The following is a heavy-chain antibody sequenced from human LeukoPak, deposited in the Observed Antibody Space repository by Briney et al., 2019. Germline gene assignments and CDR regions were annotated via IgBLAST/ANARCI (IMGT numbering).Heavy chain of an antibody. CDR1: GLTFNNYW. CDR3: AAGSIFDI. J-gene: IGHJ3*02. D-gene: IGHD3-10*01. Sequence: PGGSLRLSCAASGLTFNNYWMSWVRQAPGKGLEWVANIKQDGSVKQYVGPVKGRFTISRDNAKNSLYLQMNSLRAEDTAVYYCAAGSIFDIWVKGQWSPSLQ. CDR2: IKQDGSVK. V-gene: IGHV3-7*01.